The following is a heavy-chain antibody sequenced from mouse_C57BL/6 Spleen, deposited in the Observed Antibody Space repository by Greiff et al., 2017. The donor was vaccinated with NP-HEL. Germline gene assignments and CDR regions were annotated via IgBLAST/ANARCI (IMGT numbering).Heavy chain of an antibody. Sequence: QVQLKQPGAELVMPGASVKLSCKASGYTFTSYWMHWVKQRPGQGLEWIGELDPSGSYTNYNQKFKGKATLTADKSSSTAYMQLSSLTSEDSAVYYCAREGYYTRYYLDYWGQGTTLTVSS. D-gene: IGHD2-12*01. V-gene: IGHV1-69*01. CDR2: LDPSGSYT. J-gene: IGHJ2*01. CDR3: AREGYYTRYYLDY. CDR1: GYTFTSYW.